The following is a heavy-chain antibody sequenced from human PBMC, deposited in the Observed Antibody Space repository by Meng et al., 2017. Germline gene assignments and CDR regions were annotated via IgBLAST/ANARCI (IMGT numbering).Heavy chain of an antibody. D-gene: IGHD3-10*01. V-gene: IGHV3-53*01. J-gene: IGHJ4*02. CDR3: ARLWFGEYTFDY. CDR2: IYSGGST. Sequence: GGSLRLSCAASGFTVSSNYMSWVRQAPGKELEWVSVIYSGGSTYYADSVKGRFTISRDNSKNTLYLQMNSLRAEDTAVYYCARLWFGEYTFDYWGQGNLVNGAS. CDR1: GFTVSSNY.